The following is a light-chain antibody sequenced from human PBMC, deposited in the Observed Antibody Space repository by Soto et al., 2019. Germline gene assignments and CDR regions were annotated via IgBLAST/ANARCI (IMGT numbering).Light chain of an antibody. CDR3: AAWDDSLNGVV. CDR2: GDN. J-gene: IGLJ2*01. Sequence: QSVLTQSPSVSGTPGQGVTISCSGGTSNIGTYTVNWYQQLPGTAPKVLIYGDNQRPSGVADRFSGSKSGTSASLAISGLQSEYEADYYCAAWDDSLNGVVFGGGTQLTVL. CDR1: TSNIGTYT. V-gene: IGLV1-44*01.